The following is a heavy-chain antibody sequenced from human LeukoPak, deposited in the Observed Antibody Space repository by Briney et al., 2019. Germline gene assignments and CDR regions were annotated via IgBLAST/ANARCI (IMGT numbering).Heavy chain of an antibody. CDR2: ITPNSGGT. CDR3: ASVMYSSSWYKYFYYYGMDG. Sequence: ASVTVSFTASGSTFTFYYMHWERQAPGQGLEWMGWITPNSGGTNYAQKFQGRVTMTRDTSISTAYMELSRMRSDDTAVYYCASVMYSSSWYKYFYYYGMDGWGQGTTVTV. V-gene: IGHV1-2*02. J-gene: IGHJ6*01. D-gene: IGHD6-13*01. CDR1: GSTFTFYY.